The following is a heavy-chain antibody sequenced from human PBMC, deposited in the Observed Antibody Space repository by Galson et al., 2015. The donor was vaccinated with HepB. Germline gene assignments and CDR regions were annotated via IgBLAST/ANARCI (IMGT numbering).Heavy chain of an antibody. V-gene: IGHV3-21*01. J-gene: IGHJ6*02. CDR1: GFTFSSYS. Sequence: SLRLSCAASGFTFSSYSMNWVRQAPGKGLEWVSSISSSSSYIYYADSVKGRFTISRDNAKNSLYLQMNSLRAEDTAVYYCARGRGGDYGDYRGYYYGMDVWGQGTTVTVSS. CDR3: ARGRGGDYGDYRGYYYGMDV. D-gene: IGHD4-17*01. CDR2: ISSSSSYI.